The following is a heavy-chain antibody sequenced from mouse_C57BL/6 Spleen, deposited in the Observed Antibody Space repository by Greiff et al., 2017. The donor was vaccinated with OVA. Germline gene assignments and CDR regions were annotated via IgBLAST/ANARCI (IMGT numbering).Heavy chain of an antibody. J-gene: IGHJ1*03. CDR3: ASYGYDVWYFDV. V-gene: IGHV3-6*01. Sequence: EVKLMESGPGLVKPSQSLSLTCSVTGYSITSGYYWNWIRQFPGNKLEWMGYISYDGSNNYNPSLKNRISITRDTSKNQFFLKLNSVTTEDTATYYCASYGYDVWYFDVWGTGTTVTVSS. D-gene: IGHD2-2*01. CDR2: ISYDGSN. CDR1: GYSITSGYY.